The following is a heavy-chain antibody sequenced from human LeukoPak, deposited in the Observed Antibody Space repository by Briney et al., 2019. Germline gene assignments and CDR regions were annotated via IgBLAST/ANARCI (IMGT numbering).Heavy chain of an antibody. CDR2: INTDGSST. J-gene: IGHJ4*02. D-gene: IGHD2-15*01. CDR1: RFTFSTYW. V-gene: IGHV3-74*01. CDR3: ARAGYCSGGSCYFDY. Sequence: HPGGSLRLSCAASRFTFSTYWMHWVRQAPGKGLVWVSRINTDGSSTSDADSVRGRVTISRDNGKSTLHLQMNSLSAEDTAVYYCARAGYCSGGSCYFDYWGQGTQVIVSS.